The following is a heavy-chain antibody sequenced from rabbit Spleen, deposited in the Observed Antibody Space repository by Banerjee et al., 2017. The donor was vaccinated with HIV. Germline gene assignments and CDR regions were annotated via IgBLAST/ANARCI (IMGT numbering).Heavy chain of an antibody. Sequence: QSLEESGGDLVKPEGSLTLTCTASGFSFSDDYYTCWVRQAPEKGLEWIGCIYTGYSGATYYASWAKGRFTISKTSSTTVTLQMTSLTAADTATYFCARGYAGASGRFNLWGQGTLVTVS. CDR1: GFSFSDDYY. CDR3: ARGYAGASGRFNL. J-gene: IGHJ4*01. V-gene: IGHV1S40*01. CDR2: IYTGYSGAT. D-gene: IGHD4-2*01.